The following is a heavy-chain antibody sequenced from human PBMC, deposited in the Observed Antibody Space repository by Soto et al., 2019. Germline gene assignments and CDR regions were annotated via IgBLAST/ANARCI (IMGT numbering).Heavy chain of an antibody. CDR2: IYYSGST. CDR1: GGSISSGGYY. D-gene: IGHD2-2*01. CDR3: ARGQYDIVVVPAATRYRYWFDP. J-gene: IGHJ5*02. V-gene: IGHV4-31*03. Sequence: PSETLSLTCTVSGGSISSGGYYWSWIRQHPGKGLEWIGYIYYSGSTYYNPSLKSRVTISVDTSKNQFSLKLSSVTAADTAVYYCARGQYDIVVVPAATRYRYWFDPWGQGTLVTVSS.